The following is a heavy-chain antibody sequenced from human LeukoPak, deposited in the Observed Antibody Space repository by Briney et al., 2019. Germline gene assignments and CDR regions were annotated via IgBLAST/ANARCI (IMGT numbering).Heavy chain of an antibody. J-gene: IGHJ3*02. CDR3: ARLCYDYVWGKLGWWYAFDI. V-gene: IGHV4-59*11. CDR2: IYCGGST. CDR1: GGSISSHY. Sequence: SETLSLTCTVSGGSISSHYWSWIRQPPGKGLEWIGYIYCGGSTNYNPSLKSRVTISVDTSKNQFSLKLSSVTAADTAVYYCARLCYDYVWGKLGWWYAFDIWGQGTMVTVSS. D-gene: IGHD3-16*01.